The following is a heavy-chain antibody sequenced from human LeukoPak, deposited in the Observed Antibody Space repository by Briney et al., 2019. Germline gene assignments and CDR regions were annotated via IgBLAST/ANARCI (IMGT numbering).Heavy chain of an antibody. D-gene: IGHD1-26*01. CDR2: IRYDGNIK. CDR1: GFTFSSYG. CDR3: VSWFSGSPQPFAF. V-gene: IGHV3-30*02. Sequence: GGSLRLSCAATGFTFSSYGMHWVRQAPGKGLQWVAFIRYDGNIKYYADSVKGRFTISRDNSKNTLYLQMNSLRVEDTALYYCVSWFSGSPQPFAFWGQGTMVTVSS. J-gene: IGHJ3*01.